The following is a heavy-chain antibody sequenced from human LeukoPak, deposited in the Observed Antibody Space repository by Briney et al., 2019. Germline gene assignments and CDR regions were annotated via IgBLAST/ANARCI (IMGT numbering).Heavy chain of an antibody. Sequence: PGGSLRLSCAASGFTFSSYGMHWVRQAPGKGLEWVAVISYDGSNKYYADSVKGRFTISRDNSKNTLYLQMNSLRAEDTAVYYCAKAEIAAAGTFGYWGQGTLVTVSS. CDR3: AKAEIAAAGTFGY. CDR2: ISYDGSNK. V-gene: IGHV3-30*18. J-gene: IGHJ4*02. CDR1: GFTFSSYG. D-gene: IGHD6-13*01.